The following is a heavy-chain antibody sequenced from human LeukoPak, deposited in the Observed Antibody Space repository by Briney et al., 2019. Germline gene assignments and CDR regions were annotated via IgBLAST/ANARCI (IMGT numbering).Heavy chain of an antibody. CDR3: ARVEDYYDSSGYDGGWFDP. CDR2: MNPNSGNT. V-gene: IGHV1-8*03. D-gene: IGHD3-22*01. J-gene: IGHJ5*02. Sequence: GASVKVSCKASGYTFTSYDINWVRQATGQGLEWMGWMNPNSGNTGYAQKFQGRVTITRNTSISTAYMELSSLRSEDTAVYYCARVEDYYDSSGYDGGWFDPWGQGTLVTVSS. CDR1: GYTFTSYD.